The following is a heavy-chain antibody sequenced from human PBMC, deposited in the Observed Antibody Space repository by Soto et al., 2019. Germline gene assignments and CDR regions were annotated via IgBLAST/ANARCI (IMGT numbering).Heavy chain of an antibody. CDR2: ISAYNGNT. V-gene: IGHV1-18*01. J-gene: IGHJ6*03. CDR3: ARESADFWSGFGLEYYYYMDV. D-gene: IGHD3-3*01. CDR1: GYTFTSYG. Sequence: ASVKVSCTASGYTFTSYGISWVRQAPGQGLEWMGWISAYNGNTNYAQKLQGRVTMTTDTSTSTAYMELRSLRSDDTAVYYCARESADFWSGFGLEYYYYMDVWGKGTTVTVSS.